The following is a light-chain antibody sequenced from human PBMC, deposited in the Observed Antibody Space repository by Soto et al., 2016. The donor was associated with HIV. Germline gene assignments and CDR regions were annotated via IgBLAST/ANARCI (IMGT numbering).Light chain of an antibody. Sequence: DIQMTHFPSTLSASIGDRVTITCRASQSVSVWLAWYQQKPGKAPNLLIFKTSTLEVGVPSRFSGSGSGTDFTLTLSSVQPDDVGTYYCQQYNTVPWTFGQGTKLEMK. J-gene: IGKJ1*01. CDR1: QSVSVW. CDR3: QQYNTVPWT. V-gene: IGKV1-5*03. CDR2: KTS.